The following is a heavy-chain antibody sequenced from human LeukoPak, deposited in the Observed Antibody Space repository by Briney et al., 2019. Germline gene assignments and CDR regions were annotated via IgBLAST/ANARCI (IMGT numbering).Heavy chain of an antibody. V-gene: IGHV3-30*03. CDR1: GFTFSSYG. CDR3: ARDGRGPDY. Sequence: GGSLRLSCAASGFTFSSYGMHWVRQAPGKGLEWVAVISYDGSNKYYADSVKGRFTISRDNSKNTLYLQMNSLRVEDTAVYYCARDGRGPDYWGQGTLVTVSS. CDR2: ISYDGSNK. J-gene: IGHJ4*02. D-gene: IGHD3/OR15-3a*01.